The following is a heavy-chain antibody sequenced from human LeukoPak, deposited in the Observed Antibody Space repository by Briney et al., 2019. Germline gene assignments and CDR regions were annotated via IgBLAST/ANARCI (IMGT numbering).Heavy chain of an antibody. CDR2: IGTAGDT. CDR1: GFTFSSYD. J-gene: IGHJ3*02. CDR3: ARVCSSTSCPHLGAFDI. Sequence: GGSLRLSCAASGFTFSSYDMHRVRQATGKGLEWVSAIGTAGDTYYPGSVKGRFTISRENAKNSLYLQMNSLRAGDTAVYYCARVCSSTSCPHLGAFDIWGQGTMVTVSS. V-gene: IGHV3-13*01. D-gene: IGHD2-2*01.